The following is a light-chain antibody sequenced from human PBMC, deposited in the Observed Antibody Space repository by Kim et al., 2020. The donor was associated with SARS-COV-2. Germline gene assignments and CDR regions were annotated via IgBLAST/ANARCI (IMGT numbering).Light chain of an antibody. CDR3: QQAKVFPST. J-gene: IGKJ1*01. V-gene: IGKV1-12*02. CDR2: SAS. Sequence: ASVGDSVTTTCRASQGISNWLAWYQQKPGKAPKLLIYSASTLQSGVPSKFSGSGSGTDFTLTISSLQPEDFATYFCQQAKVFPSTFGQGTKVDIK. CDR1: QGISNW.